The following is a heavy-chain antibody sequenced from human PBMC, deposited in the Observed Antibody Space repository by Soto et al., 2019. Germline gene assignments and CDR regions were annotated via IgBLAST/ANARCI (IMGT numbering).Heavy chain of an antibody. Sequence: PSETLSLTCTVFGGSISNYYWSWIRQPPGKGLEWIGCIFYRGNTNYNPSLRSRVTISVDTSRSQFSLKLSSVTAADSAVYFCARLEGLATISYYFDFWGPGALVTVSS. J-gene: IGHJ4*02. CDR1: GGSISNYY. CDR3: ARLEGLATISYYFDF. V-gene: IGHV4-59*08. CDR2: IFYRGNT. D-gene: IGHD3-9*01.